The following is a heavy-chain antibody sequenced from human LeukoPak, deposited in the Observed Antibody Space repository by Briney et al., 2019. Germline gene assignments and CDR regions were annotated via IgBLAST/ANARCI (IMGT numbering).Heavy chain of an antibody. Sequence: GGSLRRSCAASGFTFSTYAMHWVRQAPGKGLEYVSAISSNGGSTYYANSVKGRFTISRDNSKSTLYLQMGSLRAEDMAVYYCARVPDYDILTGPLSAWGQGTLVTVSS. CDR3: ARVPDYDILTGPLSA. V-gene: IGHV3-64*01. CDR2: ISSNGGST. J-gene: IGHJ1*01. CDR1: GFTFSTYA. D-gene: IGHD3-9*01.